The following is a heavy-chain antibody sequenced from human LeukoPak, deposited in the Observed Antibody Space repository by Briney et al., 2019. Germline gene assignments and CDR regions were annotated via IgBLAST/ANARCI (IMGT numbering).Heavy chain of an antibody. CDR1: GFTFSTYN. CDR2: ISSGSEII. V-gene: IGHV3-48*02. Sequence: GGSLRLSCAASGFTFSTYNMNWVRQAPGKGLEWVSFISSGSEIIYYADSVKGRFTVSRDNAKNSLYLQMNSLRDEDTAVYYCARAEGSGSSFDYWGQGTLVTVSS. J-gene: IGHJ4*02. CDR3: ARAEGSGSSFDY. D-gene: IGHD3-10*01.